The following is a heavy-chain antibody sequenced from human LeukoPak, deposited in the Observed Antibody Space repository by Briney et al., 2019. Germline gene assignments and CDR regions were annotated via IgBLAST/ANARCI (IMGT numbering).Heavy chain of an antibody. V-gene: IGHV3-48*01. CDR1: GFTFISYT. Sequence: PGGSLRLTCAASGFTFISYTMSWVRQAPGKGLEWVSCISPSSSTIYYDDSVKGRFTISRDNSKNTLYLQMKNLRVEHTAVYYCAKGLHGGVGYGVDVWGQGTTVSVSS. D-gene: IGHD3-16*01. CDR2: ISPSSSTI. J-gene: IGHJ6*02. CDR3: AKGLHGGVGYGVDV.